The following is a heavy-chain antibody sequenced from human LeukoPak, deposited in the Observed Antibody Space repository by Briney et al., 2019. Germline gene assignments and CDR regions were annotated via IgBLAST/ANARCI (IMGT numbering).Heavy chain of an antibody. V-gene: IGHV3-66*01. CDR1: GFTVSSNY. CDR2: IYSGGST. D-gene: IGHD6-19*01. Sequence: PGGSLRLSCAASGFTVSSNYMSWVRQAPGKGLEWVSVIYSGGSTYYADSVKGRFTISRHNSKNTLYLQMNNLRAEDTAVYYCARGPSTYSSATPIWGQGTLVTVSS. J-gene: IGHJ4*02. CDR3: ARGPSTYSSATPI.